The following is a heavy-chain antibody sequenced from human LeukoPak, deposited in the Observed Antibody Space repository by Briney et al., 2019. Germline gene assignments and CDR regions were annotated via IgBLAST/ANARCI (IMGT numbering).Heavy chain of an antibody. CDR3: ARALGRGFDY. Sequence: GGSLRLSCAASGFNVSSSFLSWVRQAPGKGLEYVSVIYSGGTTYYADSVKGRFTISRDNSKNTVHLQMNSLRAEDTAVYYCARALGRGFDYWGQGTLVTVSA. V-gene: IGHV3-66*01. CDR1: GFNVSSSF. J-gene: IGHJ4*02. CDR2: IYSGGTT.